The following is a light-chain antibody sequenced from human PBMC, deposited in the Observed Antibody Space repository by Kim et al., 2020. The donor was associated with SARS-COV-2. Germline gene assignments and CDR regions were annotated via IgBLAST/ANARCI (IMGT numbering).Light chain of an antibody. CDR3: QSADSSGTYV. V-gene: IGLV3-25*03. CDR1: ALPKQY. Sequence: SYELTQPPSVSVSPGQTARTTCSGDALPKQYAYWYQQKPGQAPVLVIYKDSERPSGIPERFSGSSSGTTVTLTISGVQAEDEADYYCQSADSSGTYVFGT. CDR2: KDS. J-gene: IGLJ1*01.